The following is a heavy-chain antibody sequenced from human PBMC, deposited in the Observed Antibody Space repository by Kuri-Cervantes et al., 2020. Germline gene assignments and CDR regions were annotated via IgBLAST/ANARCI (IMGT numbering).Heavy chain of an antibody. D-gene: IGHD3-16*02. CDR1: GFTFSSYW. J-gene: IGHJ6*02. V-gene: IGHV3-15*01. Sequence: GESLKISCAASGFTFSSYWMSWVRQAPGKGLEWVGRIKSKGDGGTIDYAAPVKGRFTISRDDSKNTLYLQMNSLKSEDRAVYYCSTGGKYRAMDVWGRGTTVTVSS. CDR2: IKSKGDGGTI. CDR3: STGGKYRAMDV.